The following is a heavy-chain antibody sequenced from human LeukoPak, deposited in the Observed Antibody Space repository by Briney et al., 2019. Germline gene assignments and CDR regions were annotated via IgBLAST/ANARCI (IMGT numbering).Heavy chain of an antibody. Sequence: GGSLRLSCAASGFTFSSYAMSWVRQAPGKGLEWVSAISGSGGSTYYADSVKGRFTISRDNSKNTLYLQMNTLRAEDTAVYYCAKGRIDYGDYVYFGYWGQGTLVTVSS. CDR1: GFTFSSYA. CDR3: AKGRIDYGDYVYFGY. J-gene: IGHJ4*02. D-gene: IGHD4-17*01. V-gene: IGHV3-23*01. CDR2: ISGSGGST.